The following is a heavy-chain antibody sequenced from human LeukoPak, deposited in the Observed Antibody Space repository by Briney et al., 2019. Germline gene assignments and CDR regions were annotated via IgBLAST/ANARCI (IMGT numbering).Heavy chain of an antibody. D-gene: IGHD6-13*01. V-gene: IGHV4-39*01. CDR2: IYYTGST. J-gene: IGHJ6*02. Sequence: SETLSLTCTVSGGSISSSSYYWGWIRLPPGKGLEWIGNIYYTGSTYHNPSFESRVTMSVDTSNNQFSLRLSSVTAADTAVYYCARSSYYYAVDVWGQGTTVTVSS. CDR3: ARSSYYYAVDV. CDR1: GGSISSSSYY.